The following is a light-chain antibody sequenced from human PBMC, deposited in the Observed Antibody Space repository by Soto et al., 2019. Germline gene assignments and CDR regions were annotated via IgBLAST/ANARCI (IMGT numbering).Light chain of an antibody. V-gene: IGKV3-11*02. CDR1: QRVGSY. CDR3: QLRSTWPPLA. J-gene: IGKJ4*01. CDR2: DAS. Sequence: EIVVTQSPATLSLSPGERATLSCRTSQRVGSYLAWYQKKPGKAPRLLIYDASNRATGIPSIFSASGSGRDFSLTVSSLEPEDFAAYYCQLRSTWPPLAFGGGTQVELK.